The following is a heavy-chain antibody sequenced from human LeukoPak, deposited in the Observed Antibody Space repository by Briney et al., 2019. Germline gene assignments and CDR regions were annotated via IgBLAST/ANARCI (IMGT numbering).Heavy chain of an antibody. CDR1: GYTFTSYA. CDR2: INAGNGNT. D-gene: IGHD3-10*01. J-gene: IGHJ3*02. Sequence: ASVEVSCKASGYTFTSYAMHWVRQAPGQRLEWMGWINAGNGNTKYSQKFQGRVTITRDTSASTAYMELSSLRSEDTAVYYCARTFYGSGETSVPYRGAFDIWGQGTMVTVSS. CDR3: ARTFYGSGETSVPYRGAFDI. V-gene: IGHV1-3*01.